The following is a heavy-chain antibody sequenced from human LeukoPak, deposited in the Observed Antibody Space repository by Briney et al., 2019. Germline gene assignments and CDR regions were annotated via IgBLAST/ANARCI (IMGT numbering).Heavy chain of an antibody. CDR3: ARGGHHYHSSGYYGGTNFDY. J-gene: IGHJ4*02. CDR2: IISEESST. CDR1: GFTFSSYW. D-gene: IGHD3-22*01. Sequence: PGRSLRLSCAASGFTFSSYWTHWVSQDPGKGLVWVSRIISEESSTSYADSVKGRFTISRDNAKNTLYLQMNSLRAEDTALYYCARGGHHYHSSGYYGGTNFDYWGQGTLVTVSS. V-gene: IGHV3-74*01.